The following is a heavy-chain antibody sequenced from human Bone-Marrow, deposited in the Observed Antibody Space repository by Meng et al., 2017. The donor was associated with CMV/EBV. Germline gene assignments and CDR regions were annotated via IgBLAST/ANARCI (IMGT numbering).Heavy chain of an antibody. CDR3: ARGRTVDWFDP. D-gene: IGHD4-23*01. Sequence: GESLKISCAASGFTFSSYSMNWVRQAPGKGLEWVSSISSSSSYIYYADSVKGRFTISRDNAKNSLYLQRNSLRAEDTAVYYCARGRTVDWFDPWGQGTLVTVSS. V-gene: IGHV3-21*01. J-gene: IGHJ5*02. CDR2: ISSSSSYI. CDR1: GFTFSSYS.